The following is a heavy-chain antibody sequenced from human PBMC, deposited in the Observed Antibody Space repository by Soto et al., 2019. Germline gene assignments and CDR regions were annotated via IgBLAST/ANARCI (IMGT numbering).Heavy chain of an antibody. J-gene: IGHJ6*02. CDR3: GRAHRDLQKLVHYYYSMDV. Sequence: SETLSLTCIVSGGSISNYYWSWIRQPPGKGLEWIGYIYYSGSTNYNPSLTSRVTISVDTSKNQFSLKLTSVTAADTAVYYCGRAHRDLQKLVHYYYSMDVWCQGTTVT. CDR2: IYYSGST. CDR1: GGSISNYY. D-gene: IGHD6-13*01. V-gene: IGHV4-59*08.